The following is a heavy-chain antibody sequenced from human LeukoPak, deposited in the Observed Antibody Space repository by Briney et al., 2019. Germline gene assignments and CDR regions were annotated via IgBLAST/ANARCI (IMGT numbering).Heavy chain of an antibody. D-gene: IGHD4-23*01. CDR1: EFAFSTYN. CDR3: ARVAAGYSVNYFDC. CDR2: ISTCSSTT. V-gene: IGHV3-48*02. J-gene: IGHJ4*02. Sequence: GGSLRLSCAASEFAFSTYNMNWVRQAPGKGLEWVSYISTCSSTTYYADSVKGRFTISRDNVENSLYLQMNSLRDEDTAVYYCARVAAGYSVNYFDCWGQGTLVTVSS.